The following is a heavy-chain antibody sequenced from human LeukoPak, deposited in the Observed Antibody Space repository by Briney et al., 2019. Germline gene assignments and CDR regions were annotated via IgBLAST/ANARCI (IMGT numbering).Heavy chain of an antibody. CDR1: GGSISSYY. CDR3: ARDSDDSSGGNFDY. D-gene: IGHD3-22*01. Sequence: SETLSLTCTVSGGSISSYYWSWIRQPAGKGLERIGRIYTSGSTNYNPSLKSRVTMSVDTSKNQFSLKLSSVTAADTAVYYCARDSDDSSGGNFDYWGQGTLVTVSS. V-gene: IGHV4-4*07. CDR2: IYTSGST. J-gene: IGHJ4*02.